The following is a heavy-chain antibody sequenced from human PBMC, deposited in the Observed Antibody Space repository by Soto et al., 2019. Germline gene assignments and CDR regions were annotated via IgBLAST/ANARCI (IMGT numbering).Heavy chain of an antibody. J-gene: IGHJ4*02. Sequence: QITLKESGPTLVKPTQTLTLTCTFSGFSLSTSGAGVGWIRQPPGKALEWLALIYWDDDKRYSPSLKSRLTITKDTSKNQVVLTMTNMDPVDTATYYCAHRRRYYDSSGYYYAGGFDSWGQGTLVTVSS. CDR1: GFSLSTSGAG. CDR2: IYWDDDK. CDR3: AHRRRYYDSSGYYYAGGFDS. D-gene: IGHD3-22*01. V-gene: IGHV2-5*02.